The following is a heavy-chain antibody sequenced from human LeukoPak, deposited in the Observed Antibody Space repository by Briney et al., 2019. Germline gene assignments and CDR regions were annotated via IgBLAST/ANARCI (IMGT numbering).Heavy chain of an antibody. V-gene: IGHV1-8*01. CDR2: MNPNSGNT. Sequence: GASVKVSCKASGYTFTSYDINWVRQATGQGLEWMGWMNPNSGNTGYAQKFQGRVSMTRNTSISTAYMELSSLRSEDTAVYYCARSLPPHDYGDPGDFDYWGQGTLVTVSS. CDR3: ARSLPPHDYGDPGDFDY. J-gene: IGHJ4*02. D-gene: IGHD4-17*01. CDR1: GYTFTSYD.